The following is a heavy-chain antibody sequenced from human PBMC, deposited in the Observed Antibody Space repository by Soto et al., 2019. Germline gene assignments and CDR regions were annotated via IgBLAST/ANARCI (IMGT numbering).Heavy chain of an antibody. CDR3: ENDWATLVAGRFFDS. Sequence: QVQLVESGGGVVQPGTSLRLSCAASGFNFSEYAMHWVRQAPGKGLEWLAIISFEGSNKYSADSVKGRVTISRDNSKNTRYLQMNSLRPEDTAVYYCENDWATLVAGRFFDSWGQGTPVTVSS. CDR2: ISFEGSNK. J-gene: IGHJ4*02. V-gene: IGHV3-30*18. CDR1: GFNFSEYA. D-gene: IGHD6-19*01.